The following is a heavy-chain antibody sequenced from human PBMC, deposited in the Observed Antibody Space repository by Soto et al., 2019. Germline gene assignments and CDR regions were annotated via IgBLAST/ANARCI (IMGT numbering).Heavy chain of an antibody. CDR3: AKDLGYHDFWSGFDY. Sequence: GGSLRLSCAASGFGFTFSTSAMSWVRQAPGKGLEWVSTFCESGGTTHYADSVKGRFTISRDNSKNTLYLQMNSLRAEDTAVFYCAKDLGYHDFWSGFDYWGQGTLVTVSS. D-gene: IGHD3-3*01. J-gene: IGHJ4*02. CDR1: GFGFTFSTSA. CDR2: FCESGGTT. V-gene: IGHV3-23*01.